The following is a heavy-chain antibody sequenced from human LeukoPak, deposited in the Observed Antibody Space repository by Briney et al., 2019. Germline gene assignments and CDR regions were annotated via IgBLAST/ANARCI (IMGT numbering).Heavy chain of an antibody. J-gene: IGHJ6*03. V-gene: IGHV3-49*03. CDR1: GFTFGDYA. CDR3: TKTRNTVTTRYYYMDV. D-gene: IGHD4-17*01. CDR2: IRSKAYGGTT. Sequence: GGSLRLSCTASGFTFGDYAMSWFRQAPGKGLEWVGFIRSKAYGGTTEYAASVKGRFTISRDDPKSIAYLQMNSLKTEDTAVYYCTKTRNTVTTRYYYMDVRGKGTTVTVSS.